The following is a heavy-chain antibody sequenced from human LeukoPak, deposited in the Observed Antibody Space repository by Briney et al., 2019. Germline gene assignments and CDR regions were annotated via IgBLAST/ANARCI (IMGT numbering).Heavy chain of an antibody. CDR1: GFTFDDYA. Sequence: GRSLRLSCAASGFTFDDYAMHWVRQAPGKGLEWVSGISWNSGSTGYADSVKGRFTISRDNAKNSLYLQMNSLRAEDTALYYCAKDLSPEVRNWFDPWGQGTLVTVSS. CDR3: AKDLSPEVRNWFDP. D-gene: IGHD3-16*02. CDR2: ISWNSGST. J-gene: IGHJ5*02. V-gene: IGHV3-9*01.